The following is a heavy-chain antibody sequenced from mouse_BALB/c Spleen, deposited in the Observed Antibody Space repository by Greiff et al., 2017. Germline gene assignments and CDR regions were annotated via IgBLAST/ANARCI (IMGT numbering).Heavy chain of an antibody. D-gene: IGHD2-3*01. CDR2: ISYSGST. CDR1: GYSITSDYA. V-gene: IGHV3-2*02. J-gene: IGHJ2*01. Sequence: EVQRVESGPGLVKPSQSLSLTCTVTGYSITSDYAWNWIRQFPGNKLEWMGYISYSGSTSYNPSLKSRISITRDTSKNQFFLQLNSVTTEDTATYYCAREDGWSFDYWGQGTTLTVSS. CDR3: AREDGWSFDY.